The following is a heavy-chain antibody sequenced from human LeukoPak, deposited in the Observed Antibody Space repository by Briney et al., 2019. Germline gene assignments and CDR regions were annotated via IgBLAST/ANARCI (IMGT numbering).Heavy chain of an antibody. J-gene: IGHJ6*03. D-gene: IGHD4-17*01. Sequence: PGGSLRLSCAASGFTFSSYGMSWVRQAPGKGLEWVSAISGSGGSTYYADSVKGRFTISRDNAKNSLYLQMNSLRAEDTAVYYCAKAPLGDLRLYYYYYMDVWGKGTTVTVSS. CDR2: ISGSGGST. V-gene: IGHV3-23*01. CDR3: AKAPLGDLRLYYYYYMDV. CDR1: GFTFSSYG.